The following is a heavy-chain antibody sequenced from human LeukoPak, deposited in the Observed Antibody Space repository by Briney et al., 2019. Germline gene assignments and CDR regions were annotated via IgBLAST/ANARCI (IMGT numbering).Heavy chain of an antibody. CDR2: IYYSGST. CDR3: ARRKVTIFGVVSGYYYYYMDV. Sequence: SETLSPTCTVSGVSISSYYWSWIRQPPGKGLEWIGYIYYSGSTNYNPSLKSRVTISVDTSKNQFSLKLSSVTAADTAVYYCARRKVTIFGVVSGYYYYYMDVWGKGTTVTVSS. V-gene: IGHV4-59*08. J-gene: IGHJ6*03. D-gene: IGHD3-3*01. CDR1: GVSISSYY.